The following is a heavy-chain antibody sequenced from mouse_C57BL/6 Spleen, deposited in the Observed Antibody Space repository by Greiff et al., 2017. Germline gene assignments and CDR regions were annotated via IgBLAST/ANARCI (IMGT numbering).Heavy chain of an antibody. CDR3: ASGGAQGHYYAMDY. Sequence: VQVVESGAELMRPGASVTLSCKATGYTFTGYWIEWVKQRPGHGLEWIGEILPGSGSTTYNEKFKGKATFTADTSSNTAYMQLSRLTTEDSAIYYCASGGAQGHYYAMDYWGQGTSVTVSS. D-gene: IGHD3-2*02. J-gene: IGHJ4*01. V-gene: IGHV1-9*01. CDR2: ILPGSGST. CDR1: GYTFTGYW.